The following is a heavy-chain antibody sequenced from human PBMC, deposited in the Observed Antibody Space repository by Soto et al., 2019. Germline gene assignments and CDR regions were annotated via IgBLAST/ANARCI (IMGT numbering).Heavy chain of an antibody. CDR1: GFTFSSYA. CDR2: ISGSGGST. D-gene: IGHD4-4*01. Sequence: PGGSLRLSCAASGFTFSSYAMSWVRQAPGKGLEWVSAISGSGGSTYYADSVKGRFTISRDNSKNTLYLQMNSLRAEDTAVYYCAKDWHPTMTTVTTSAIPWGQGTLVTVSS. J-gene: IGHJ5*02. CDR3: AKDWHPTMTTVTTSAIP. V-gene: IGHV3-23*01.